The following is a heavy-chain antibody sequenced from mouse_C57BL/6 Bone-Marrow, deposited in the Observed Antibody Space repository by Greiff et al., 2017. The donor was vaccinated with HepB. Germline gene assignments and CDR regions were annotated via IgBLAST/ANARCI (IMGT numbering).Heavy chain of an antibody. J-gene: IGHJ1*03. CDR2: INPDSSTI. V-gene: IGHV4-1*01. Sequence: EVKLLESGGGLVQPGGSLKLSCAASGIDFSRYWMSWVRRAPGKGLEWIGEINPDSSTINYAPSLKDKFIISRDNAKNTLYLQMSKVRSEDTALYYCAILYPFWYFDVWGTGTTVTVSS. CDR3: AILYPFWYFDV. CDR1: GIDFSRYW.